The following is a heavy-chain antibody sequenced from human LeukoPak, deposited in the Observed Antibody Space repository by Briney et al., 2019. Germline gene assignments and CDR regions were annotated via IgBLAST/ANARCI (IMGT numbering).Heavy chain of an antibody. CDR3: ARGVIQLGPYFDY. CDR2: VSHSGRT. J-gene: IGHJ4*02. V-gene: IGHV4-34*01. Sequence: SETLSLTCVVYGGSFSGYFWSWIRQSPGEGLEWIGEVSHSGRTAYHPSLKSRVTISIDTSRNQFSLRLNSVTAADTPVYYCARGVIQLGPYFDYWGQGTLVTVSS. D-gene: IGHD3-16*02. CDR1: GGSFSGYF.